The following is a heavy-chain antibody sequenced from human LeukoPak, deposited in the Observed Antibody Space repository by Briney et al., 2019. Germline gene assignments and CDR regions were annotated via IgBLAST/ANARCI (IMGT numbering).Heavy chain of an antibody. D-gene: IGHD5-18*01. Sequence: GGSLRLSCTASGFTFGDYAMSWFRQAPGKGLGWVGFIRSKAYGGTTEYAASVKVRFTISRDDSKSIAYLQMNSLKTEDTAVYYCTRDEVGYSYGFDYWGQGTLVTVSS. CDR1: GFTFGDYA. J-gene: IGHJ4*02. V-gene: IGHV3-49*03. CDR3: TRDEVGYSYGFDY. CDR2: IRSKAYGGTT.